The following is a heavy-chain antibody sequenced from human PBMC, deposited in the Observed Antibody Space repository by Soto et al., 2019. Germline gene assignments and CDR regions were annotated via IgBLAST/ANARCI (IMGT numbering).Heavy chain of an antibody. V-gene: IGHV5-51*01. Sequence: PGESLKISCKGSGYSFTSYWIGWVRQMPGKGLEWMGIIYPGDSDTRYSPSFQGQVTISADKSISTAYLQWSSLKASDTAMYYCARAGQYSSSWLYYYYGMDVWGQGTTVTVSS. CDR1: GYSFTSYW. CDR3: ARAGQYSSSWLYYYYGMDV. J-gene: IGHJ6*02. CDR2: IYPGDSDT. D-gene: IGHD6-13*01.